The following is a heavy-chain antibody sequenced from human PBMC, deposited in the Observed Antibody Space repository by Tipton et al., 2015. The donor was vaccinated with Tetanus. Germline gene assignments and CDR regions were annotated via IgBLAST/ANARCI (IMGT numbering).Heavy chain of an antibody. CDR2: VYYNGSP. CDR3: AKSADNWFDP. Sequence: TLSLTCTVSGGSISSGTYYWGWIRQLPGKGLEWVGSVYYNGSPYYDPSLKSRVTISVDTSKNQFSLKLTSVTAADTAFYFCAKSADNWFDPWGQGTLVTVSS. V-gene: IGHV4-39*01. D-gene: IGHD4/OR15-4a*01. J-gene: IGHJ5*02. CDR1: GGSISSGTYY.